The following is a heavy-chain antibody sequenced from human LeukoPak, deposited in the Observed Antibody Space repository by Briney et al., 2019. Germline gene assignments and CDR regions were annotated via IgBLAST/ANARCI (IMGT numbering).Heavy chain of an antibody. CDR1: GYSFTSYW. J-gene: IGHJ6*03. V-gene: IGHV5-51*01. CDR3: ARHHTIFGVVNQYYYYYYMDV. D-gene: IGHD3-3*01. CDR2: IYPGDSDT. Sequence: GESLKISCKGSGYSFTSYWIGWVRQMPGKGLEWMGIIYPGDSDTRYSPSFQGQVTISADKSISTAYLQWSSLKASDTAMYYCARHHTIFGVVNQYYYYYYMDVWGEGTTVTVSS.